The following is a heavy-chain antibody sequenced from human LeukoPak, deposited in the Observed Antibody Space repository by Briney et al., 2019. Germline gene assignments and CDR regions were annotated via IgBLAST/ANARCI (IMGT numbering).Heavy chain of an antibody. V-gene: IGHV1-18*01. CDR2: IRAYNGNT. CDR1: GYTFTSYG. Sequence: ASVKVSCKASGYTFTSYGITWVRQAPGQGLEWMGWIRAYNGNTNYAQKLQCRVTMTTDTSTSTVYMELRSLRSDDTAVYYCARNSYPHDTTPFDVFDIWGQGTMVTVSS. D-gene: IGHD1-26*01. J-gene: IGHJ3*02. CDR3: ARNSYPHDTTPFDVFDI.